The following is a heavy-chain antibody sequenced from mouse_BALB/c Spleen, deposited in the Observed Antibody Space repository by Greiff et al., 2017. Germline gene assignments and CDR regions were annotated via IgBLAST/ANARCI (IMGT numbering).Heavy chain of an antibody. CDR1: GFTFSSYT. CDR3: GGRGVGRRDWYFDV. D-gene: IGHD4-1*01. V-gene: IGHV5-12-2*01. CDR2: ISNGGGRT. J-gene: IGHJ1*01. Sequence: EVKLVESGGGLVQPGGSLKLSCAASGFTFSSYTMSWVRQTPEKRLEWVAYISNGGGRTYYPDTVKGRFTISRDNAKNTLYLQVSSRTSEDSAMDYWGGRGVGRRDWYFDVWGAGTTVTVSS.